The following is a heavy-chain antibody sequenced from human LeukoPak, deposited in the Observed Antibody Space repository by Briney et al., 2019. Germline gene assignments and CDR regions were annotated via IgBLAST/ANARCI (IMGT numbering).Heavy chain of an antibody. CDR2: IYYSGST. D-gene: IGHD3-10*01. J-gene: IGHJ6*02. V-gene: IGHV4-59*08. Sequence: SETLSLTCTVSGGSISSYYWSWIRQPPGKGLEWIGYIYYSGSTNYSPSLKSRVTISVDTSKNQFSLKLSSVTAAATAVYYCAITRRLRGRRYYYGMDVWGQGTTVTVSS. CDR3: AITRRLRGRRYYYGMDV. CDR1: GGSISSYY.